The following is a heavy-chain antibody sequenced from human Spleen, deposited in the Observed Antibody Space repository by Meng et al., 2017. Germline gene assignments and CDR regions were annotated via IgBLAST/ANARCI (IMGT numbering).Heavy chain of an antibody. D-gene: IGHD2-8*02. CDR2: ISGSGGST. CDR3: AKDLVLLVVAAVPLDF. J-gene: IGHJ4*02. V-gene: IGHV3-23*01. Sequence: GGSLRLSCAVSGFTFSTYAVSWVRQAPGKGLEWVSAISGSGGSTYYADSVKGRFTISRDNSENTLYLQMNSLTAEDTAVYYCAKDLVLLVVAAVPLDFWGQGTLVTVSS. CDR1: GFTFSTYA.